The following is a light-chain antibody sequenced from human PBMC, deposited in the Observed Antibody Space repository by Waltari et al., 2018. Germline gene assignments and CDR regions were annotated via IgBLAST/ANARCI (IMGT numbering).Light chain of an antibody. CDR1: QSISSW. J-gene: IGKJ2*01. V-gene: IGKV1-5*03. CDR3: QQYNSCFMYT. Sequence: DIQMTQSPSTLSASVGDRVTITCRASQSISSWLAWYQQKPGKAPKLLIYKASSLESGVPSRFSGSGSGTEFTLTISSLQPDDFATYYCQQYNSCFMYTFGQGTKLEIK. CDR2: KAS.